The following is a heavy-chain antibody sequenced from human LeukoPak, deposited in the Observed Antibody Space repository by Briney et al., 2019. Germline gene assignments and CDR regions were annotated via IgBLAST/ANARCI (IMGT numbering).Heavy chain of an antibody. D-gene: IGHD1/OR15-1a*01. CDR1: GITVSSNY. CDR3: ARSNCNSCYLGVWYYFDY. J-gene: IGHJ4*02. CDR2: MYSDSRT. V-gene: IGHV3-66*01. Sequence: SGGSLGLSCAASGITVSSNYMSWVRQAPGKGLEWVSVMYSDSRTYYADSVKGRFTISRDNSKNTLYLEMNSLRAEDTAVYYCARSNCNSCYLGVWYYFDYWGQGALVTVSS.